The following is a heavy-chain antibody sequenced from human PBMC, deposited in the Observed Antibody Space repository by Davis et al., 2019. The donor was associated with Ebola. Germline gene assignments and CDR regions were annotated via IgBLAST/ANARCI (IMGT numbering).Heavy chain of an antibody. V-gene: IGHV1-69*02. CDR2: IIPILGIA. J-gene: IGHJ4*02. Sequence: SVKVSCKASGYTFTGYYIHWVRQAPGQGLEWMGRIIPILGIANYAQKFQGRVTITADKSTSTAYMELSSLRSEDTAVYYCASSPTRWLQQSFDYWGQGTLVTVSS. D-gene: IGHD5-24*01. CDR3: ASSPTRWLQQSFDY. CDR1: GYTFTGYY.